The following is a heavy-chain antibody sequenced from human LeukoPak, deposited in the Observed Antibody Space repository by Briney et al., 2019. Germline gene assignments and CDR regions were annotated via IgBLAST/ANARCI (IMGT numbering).Heavy chain of an antibody. CDR2: MYHSGST. Sequence: SETLSLTCTVSGYSISSAYYWGWIRQPPGKGLEWIGTMYHSGSTNYNPSLKSRVTIPVDTSKNQFSLKLSSVTAADTAVYFCARRYCSGGSCYSYYYYNYMDVWGKGTTVTVSS. J-gene: IGHJ6*03. D-gene: IGHD2-15*01. CDR3: ARRYCSGGSCYSYYYYNYMDV. V-gene: IGHV4-38-2*02. CDR1: GYSISSAYY.